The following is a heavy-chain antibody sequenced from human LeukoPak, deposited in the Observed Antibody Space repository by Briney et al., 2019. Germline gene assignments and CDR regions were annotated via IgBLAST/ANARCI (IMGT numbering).Heavy chain of an antibody. CDR1: GGSVSSSSYY. CDR2: IFYSGST. V-gene: IGHV4-39*01. J-gene: IGHJ4*02. Sequence: SETLSLTCTVSGGSVSSSSYYWGWIRQPPGKGLEWIGSIFYSGSTYYSPSLQSRVTISIDTSKNQFSLKLSSVTAADTAVYYCARSTVTTWVGDFDYWGQGTLVTVSS. D-gene: IGHD4-17*01. CDR3: ARSTVTTWVGDFDY.